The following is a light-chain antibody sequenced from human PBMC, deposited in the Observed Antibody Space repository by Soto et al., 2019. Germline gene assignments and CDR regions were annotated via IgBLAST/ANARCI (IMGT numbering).Light chain of an antibody. V-gene: IGKV3-20*01. J-gene: IGKJ1*01. CDR3: QQYGTSPWT. CDR1: QSVSNNY. CDR2: GAS. Sequence: EIVLTQSPGTLSLSPGERATLSCRASQSVSNNYLAWYQQRPGQAPRLLTYGASSRAIGIPDRFSGSGSGTDFTLPINRLEPEDFAVYYCQQYGTSPWTFGQGTKVEIK.